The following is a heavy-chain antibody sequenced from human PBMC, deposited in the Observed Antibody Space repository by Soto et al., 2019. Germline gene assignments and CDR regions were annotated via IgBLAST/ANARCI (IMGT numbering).Heavy chain of an antibody. D-gene: IGHD3-10*01. J-gene: IGHJ1*01. CDR3: ARDREAASGGFAYGSGRRNCAY. V-gene: IGHV3-33*01. CDR2: MWYDGTNK. Sequence: VQMVESGGGVVQPGRSLRLSCAASGFPFHGYGRHWVLQAPGKGLEGVAEMWYDGTNKYYEDSVMGRFTISRDNSKNTVYLQMKRLRVEDTVVYYCARDREAASGGFAYGSGRRNCAYWGQGTLVTGSS. CDR1: GFPFHGYG.